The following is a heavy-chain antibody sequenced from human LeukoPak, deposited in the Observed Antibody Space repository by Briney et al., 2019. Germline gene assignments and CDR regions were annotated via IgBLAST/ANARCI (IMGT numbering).Heavy chain of an antibody. Sequence: GGSLRLSCAASGFTFSSYAMSWVRQAPGKGLEWVSAISGSGGSTYYADSVKGRFTISRDNSKNTLYLQMNSLRAEDTAVYYCAELGTGYSRNFDYWGQGTLVTVSS. CDR1: GFTFSSYA. J-gene: IGHJ4*02. CDR2: ISGSGGST. V-gene: IGHV3-23*01. CDR3: AELGTGYSRNFDY. D-gene: IGHD3/OR15-3a*01.